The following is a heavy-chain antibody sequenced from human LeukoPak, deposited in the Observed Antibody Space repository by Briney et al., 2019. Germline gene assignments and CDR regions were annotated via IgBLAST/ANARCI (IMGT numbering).Heavy chain of an antibody. J-gene: IGHJ4*02. D-gene: IGHD1-14*01. CDR2: INTNGRTT. CDR3: AKHPESGNFDY. Sequence: GGSLRLSCAASGFTFSSYVMSWVRQAPGKGPEWVSIINTNGRTTYYADSVKGRFTISRDNSKNTLYLQMNSLRAEDTAVYYCAKHPESGNFDYWGRGTLVTVSS. CDR1: GFTFSSYV. V-gene: IGHV3-23*05.